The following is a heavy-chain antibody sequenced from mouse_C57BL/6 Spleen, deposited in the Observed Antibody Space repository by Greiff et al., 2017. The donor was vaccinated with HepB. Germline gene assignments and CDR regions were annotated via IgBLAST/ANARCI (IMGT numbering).Heavy chain of an antibody. CDR1: GYSITSGYY. J-gene: IGHJ3*01. V-gene: IGHV3-6*01. Sequence: ESGPGLVKPSQSLSLTCSVTGYSITSGYYWNWIRQFPGNKLEWMGYISYDGSNNYNPSLKNRISITRDTSKNQFFLKLNSVTTEDTATYYCARDQDYGSLAWFAYWGQGTLVTVSA. CDR2: ISYDGSN. CDR3: ARDQDYGSLAWFAY. D-gene: IGHD1-1*01.